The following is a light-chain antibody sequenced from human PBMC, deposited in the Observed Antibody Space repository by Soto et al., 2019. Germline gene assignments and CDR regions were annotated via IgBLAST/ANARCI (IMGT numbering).Light chain of an antibody. CDR2: RNN. CDR1: SSNIGSNY. Sequence: QSVLTQPPSASGTPGQRVTISCSGSSSNIGSNYVYWYQQLPETAPKLLIYRNNQRPSGVPDRFSGSKSGTSASLAISGLRCEDEADYYCAAWDASLRGRVVFGGGTKVTVL. V-gene: IGLV1-47*01. J-gene: IGLJ2*01. CDR3: AAWDASLRGRVV.